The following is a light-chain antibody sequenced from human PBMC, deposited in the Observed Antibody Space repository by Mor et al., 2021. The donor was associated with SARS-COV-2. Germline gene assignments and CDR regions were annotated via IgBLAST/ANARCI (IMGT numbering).Light chain of an antibody. CDR2: WAS. V-gene: IGKV4-1*01. Sequence: TINCNSSHNVLHSSNNKNYLAWYQQKPGQPPKLLIYWASTREYGVPDRFSGSGSGTDFTLTISSLQAEDVAVYYCQQYYSTPLTF. J-gene: IGKJ4*01. CDR3: QQYYSTPLT. CDR1: HNVLHSSNNKNY.